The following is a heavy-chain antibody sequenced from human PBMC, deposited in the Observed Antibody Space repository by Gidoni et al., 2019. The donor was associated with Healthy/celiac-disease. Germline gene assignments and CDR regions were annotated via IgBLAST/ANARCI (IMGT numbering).Heavy chain of an antibody. J-gene: IGHJ6*02. Sequence: QVQLVESGGGLVKPGFTFSDYYMSWIRQAPGKGLEWVSYISSSGSTIYYADSVKGRFTISRDNAKNSLYLQMNSLRAEDTAVYYCARTLRLKRNYYGMDVWGQGTTVTVSS. CDR2: ISSSGSTI. V-gene: IGHV3-11*01. CDR1: FTFSDYY. D-gene: IGHD3-16*01. CDR3: ARTLRLKRNYYGMDV.